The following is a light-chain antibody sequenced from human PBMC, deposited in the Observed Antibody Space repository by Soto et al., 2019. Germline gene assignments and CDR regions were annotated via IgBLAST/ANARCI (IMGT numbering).Light chain of an antibody. J-gene: IGLJ3*02. CDR2: NNN. Sequence: QSVLTQPPSVSGAPGQRVTISRTGSTSNIGAPFDVHWYQQFPGTAPKLLIFNNNHRPSGVPDRLSGSKSGSSASLAITGLQADDEADYYCQSFDSSLNSWVFGGGTKLTVL. CDR3: QSFDSSLNSWV. CDR1: TSNIGAPFD. V-gene: IGLV1-40*01.